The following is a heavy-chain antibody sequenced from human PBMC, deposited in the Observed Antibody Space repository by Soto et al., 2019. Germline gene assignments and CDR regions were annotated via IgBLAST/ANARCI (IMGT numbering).Heavy chain of an antibody. CDR1: GFTASSNY. Sequence: PGGSLRLSCAASGFTASSNYMSWVRQAPGKGLEWVSVIYSGGSTYYADSVKGRFTISRDNSKNTLYLQMNSLRAEDTAVYYCARDTAPGQRHDYWGQGTLVTVSS. V-gene: IGHV3-53*01. CDR3: ARDTAPGQRHDY. J-gene: IGHJ4*02. D-gene: IGHD6-25*01. CDR2: IYSGGST.